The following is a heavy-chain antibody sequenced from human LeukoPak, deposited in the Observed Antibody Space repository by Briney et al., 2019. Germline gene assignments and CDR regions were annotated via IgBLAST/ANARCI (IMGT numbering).Heavy chain of an antibody. J-gene: IGHJ4*02. D-gene: IGHD5-24*01. CDR1: GFTFSSYS. V-gene: IGHV3-21*01. Sequence: GGSLRLSCAASGFTFSSYSMNWVRQAPGKGLEWVSSISSSSSYIYYADSVKGRFTISRDNAKNSLYLQMNSLRAEDTAVYYCAREGDGYNSRAPAFDYWGQGTLVTVSS. CDR2: ISSSSSYI. CDR3: AREGDGYNSRAPAFDY.